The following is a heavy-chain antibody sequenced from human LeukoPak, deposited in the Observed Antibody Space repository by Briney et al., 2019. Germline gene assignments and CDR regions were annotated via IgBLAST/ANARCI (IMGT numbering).Heavy chain of an antibody. J-gene: IGHJ4*02. D-gene: IGHD5-12*01. CDR1: GFTFSSYE. CDR3: ATSRFSGYMDD. Sequence: GGSLRLSCAASGFTFSSYEMNWVRQAPGKGLVWVSRINTDGSSTHYADSVKGRFTISRDNAKNSLYLQMNSLRAEDTAVYYCATSRFSGYMDDWGQGTLVTVSS. V-gene: IGHV3-74*01. CDR2: INTDGSST.